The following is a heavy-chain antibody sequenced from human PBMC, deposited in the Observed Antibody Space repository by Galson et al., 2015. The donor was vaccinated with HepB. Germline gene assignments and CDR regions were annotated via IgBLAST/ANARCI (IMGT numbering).Heavy chain of an antibody. V-gene: IGHV3-30*03. CDR1: EFTFSSYG. J-gene: IGHJ6*02. CDR3: ARNNYDSSGNNGNYYAMDV. D-gene: IGHD3-22*01. CDR2: ISYDGSNT. Sequence: SLRLSCAASEFTFSSYGMHWVRQAPGKGLEWVAFISYDGSNTYYADSVKGRLTISRDNPKNALFLQMNRLRAEDTALYYCARNNYDSSGNNGNYYAMDVWGQGTTVTVS.